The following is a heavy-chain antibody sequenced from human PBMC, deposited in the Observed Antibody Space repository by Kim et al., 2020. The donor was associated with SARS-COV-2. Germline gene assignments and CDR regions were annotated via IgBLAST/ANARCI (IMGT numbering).Heavy chain of an antibody. Sequence: SQTLSLTCAISGDSVSSNSAAWNWIRQSPSRGLEWLGRTYYRSKWYNDYAVSVKSRITINPDTSKNQFSLQLNSVTPEDTAVYYCAREEWVRGVKYLRWGEIDYWGQGTLVTVSS. CDR3: AREEWVRGVKYLRWGEIDY. D-gene: IGHD3-10*01. CDR2: TYYRSKWYN. J-gene: IGHJ4*02. CDR1: GDSVSSNSAA. V-gene: IGHV6-1*01.